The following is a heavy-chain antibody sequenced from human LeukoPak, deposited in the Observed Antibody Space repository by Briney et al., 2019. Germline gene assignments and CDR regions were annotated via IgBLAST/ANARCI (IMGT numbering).Heavy chain of an antibody. CDR1: GGTSSSYA. V-gene: IGHV1-69*04. D-gene: IGHD5-12*01. CDR3: ATPRNSGYDLAPIDY. CDR2: IIPILGIA. J-gene: IGHJ4*02. Sequence: ALVKVSCKASGGTSSSYAISWVRQAPGQGLEWMGGIIPILGIANYAQKFQGRVTITADKSTSTAYMELSSLRSEDTAVYYCATPRNSGYDLAPIDYWGQGTLVTVSS.